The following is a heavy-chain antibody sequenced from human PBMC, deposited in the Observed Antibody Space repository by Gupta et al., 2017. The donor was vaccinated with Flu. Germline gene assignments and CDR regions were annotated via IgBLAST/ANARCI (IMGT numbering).Heavy chain of an antibody. CDR3: ARVDIVAKDVDY. Sequence: QVQLQESGPGLVKPSQTLSLTCTVSGGSISSGGYYWSWIRLHPGKGLEWIGYINYSGSTYYNPSLKSRVTISVDTSKNQFSLKLSSVTAADTAVYYCARVDIVAKDVDYWGQGTLVTVSS. J-gene: IGHJ4*02. CDR2: INYSGST. D-gene: IGHD5-12*01. V-gene: IGHV4-31*03. CDR1: GGSISSGGYY.